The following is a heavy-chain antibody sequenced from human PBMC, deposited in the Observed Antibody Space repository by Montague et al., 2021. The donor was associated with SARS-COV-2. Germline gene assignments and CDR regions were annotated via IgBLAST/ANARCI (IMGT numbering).Heavy chain of an antibody. CDR2: IYYSGST. J-gene: IGHJ5*02. D-gene: IGHD2-15*01. CDR1: GGSISSYY. V-gene: IGHV4-59*01. Sequence: SETLSLTCTVAGGSISSYYWSWIRQPPGKGLEWIGYIYYSGSTNYKPSLKSRVTISVDTSKNQFSLKLSSVTAADTAVYYCARALYCSGGSCYPNWFGPWGQGTLVTVSS. CDR3: ARALYCSGGSCYPNWFGP.